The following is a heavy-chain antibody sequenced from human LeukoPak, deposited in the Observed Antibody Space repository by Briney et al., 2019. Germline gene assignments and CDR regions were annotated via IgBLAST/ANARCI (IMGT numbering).Heavy chain of an antibody. CDR3: ARDLRGIAAAVGWFDP. V-gene: IGHV4-61*02. CDR2: IYTSGST. D-gene: IGHD6-13*01. Sequence: ASQTLSLTCTVSGGSISSGSYYWSWIRQPAGKGLEWIGRIYTSGSTNYNPSLKSRVTISVDTSKNQFSLKLSSVTAADTAVYYCARDLRGIAAAVGWFDPWGQGTLVTVSS. J-gene: IGHJ5*02. CDR1: GGSISSGSYY.